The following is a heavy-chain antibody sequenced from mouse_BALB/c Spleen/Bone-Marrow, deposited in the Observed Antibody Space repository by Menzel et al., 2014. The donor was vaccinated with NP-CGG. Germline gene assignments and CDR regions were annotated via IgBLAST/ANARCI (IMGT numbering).Heavy chain of an antibody. V-gene: IGHV3-2*02. CDR1: GYSITSDYT. Sequence: VQLQQSGPGLVKPSQSLSLTCTVTGYSITSDYTCNWIRQFPGNKLEWMGYINYSGSTSYNPSLESRISITRGTSKTQLFLQLNSVTTEDTATYYCARSGYFYYFDYWGQGTTLTVSS. CDR2: INYSGST. CDR3: ARSGYFYYFDY. J-gene: IGHJ2*01.